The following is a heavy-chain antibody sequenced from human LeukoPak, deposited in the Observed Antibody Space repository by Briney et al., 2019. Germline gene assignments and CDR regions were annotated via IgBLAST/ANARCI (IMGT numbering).Heavy chain of an antibody. CDR1: GFTFSSYA. CDR3: ARWGYDFWSGLDY. CDR2: ISYDGSNK. D-gene: IGHD3-3*01. J-gene: IGHJ4*02. Sequence: GGSLRLSCAASGFTFSSYAMHWVRQAPGKGLEWVALISYDGSNKYYADSVKGRFTISRDNSKNTLYLQMNSLRAEDTAVYYCARWGYDFWSGLDYWGQGTLVTVSS. V-gene: IGHV3-30-3*01.